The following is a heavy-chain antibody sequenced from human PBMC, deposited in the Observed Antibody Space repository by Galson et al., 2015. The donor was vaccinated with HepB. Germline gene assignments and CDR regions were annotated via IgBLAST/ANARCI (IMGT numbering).Heavy chain of an antibody. D-gene: IGHD3-10*01. J-gene: IGHJ6*02. CDR3: AKFQGNRSPYDMDV. CDR2: ISGSAAMT. CDR1: TFSSYA. Sequence: TFSSYAMSWVRQAPGKGLECVSSISGSAAMTYYVDSVKGRFTISRDNSKKMLYLQMNSLRAEDTAVYYCAKFQGNRSPYDMDVWGQGTTVTVSS. V-gene: IGHV3-23*01.